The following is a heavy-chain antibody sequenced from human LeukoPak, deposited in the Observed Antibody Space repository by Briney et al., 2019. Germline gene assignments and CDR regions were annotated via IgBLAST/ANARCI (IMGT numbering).Heavy chain of an antibody. CDR1: GYSFTNYW. CDR3: TRLSYYGSGLLDY. Sequence: GESLRISCKASGYSFTNYWISWVRQMPGKGLEWMGRIDPSDSNTNYRPSLQGHVTISADKSINTAYLQWSSLKASDTAMYYCTRLSYYGSGLLDYWGQGTRVTVSS. CDR2: IDPSDSNT. J-gene: IGHJ4*02. D-gene: IGHD3-10*01. V-gene: IGHV5-10-1*01.